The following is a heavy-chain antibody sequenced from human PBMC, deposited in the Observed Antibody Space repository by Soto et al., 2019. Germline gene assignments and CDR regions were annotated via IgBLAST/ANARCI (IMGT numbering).Heavy chain of an antibody. CDR3: ARSVPSASGDYVNPYYFDY. CDR2: IIPILGIA. CDR1: GGTFSSYT. Sequence: QVQLVQSGAEVKKPGSSVKVSCKASGGTFSSYTISWVRQAPGQGLEWMGRIIPILGIANYAQKFQGRVTITADKSTSTAYMELSSLRSEDTAVYYCARSVPSASGDYVNPYYFDYWGQGTLVTVSS. D-gene: IGHD4-17*01. J-gene: IGHJ4*02. V-gene: IGHV1-69*02.